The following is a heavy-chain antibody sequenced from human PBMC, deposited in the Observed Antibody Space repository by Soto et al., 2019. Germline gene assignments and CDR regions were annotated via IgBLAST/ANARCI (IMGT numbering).Heavy chain of an antibody. CDR2: IKQDGSEK. J-gene: IGHJ4*02. Sequence: GGSLRLSCAASAFTFSTYWMSWVRQAPGKGLEWVANIKQDGSEKYYVDSVKGRFTISRDNAKNPLYRQMNSLRAEDTAVYYCAREGKITARRPFDYWGQGTLVTVSS. D-gene: IGHD1-20*01. V-gene: IGHV3-7*01. CDR3: AREGKITARRPFDY. CDR1: AFTFSTYW.